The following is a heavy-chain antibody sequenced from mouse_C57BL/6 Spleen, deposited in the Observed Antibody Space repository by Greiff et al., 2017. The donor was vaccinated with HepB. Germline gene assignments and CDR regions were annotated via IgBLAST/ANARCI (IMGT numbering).Heavy chain of an antibody. CDR3: TTWRAYGG. CDR1: GFNIKDDY. Sequence: EVQLQQSGAELVRPGASVKLSCTASGFNIKDDYMHWVKQRPEQGLEWIGWIDPENGDTEYASKFQGKATITADTSSNTAYLQLSSLTSEDTAVYYCTTWRAYGGGGQGTLVTVSA. CDR2: IDPENGDT. J-gene: IGHJ3*01. V-gene: IGHV14-4*01. D-gene: IGHD2-10*02.